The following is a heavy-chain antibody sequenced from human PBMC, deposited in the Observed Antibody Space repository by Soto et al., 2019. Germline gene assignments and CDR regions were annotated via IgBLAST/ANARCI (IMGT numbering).Heavy chain of an antibody. J-gene: IGHJ4*02. CDR1: GGYIKSGCYY. Sequence: SEPLSLTCHVSGGYIKSGCYYWGWIRQPPGKGLEWIGYIHYRGRTSYNPSLESRASISLDTSGHHFSLKLTSVTAADTAVYYCARCRDAFGFDSWGQGTLVNGSS. V-gene: IGHV4-31*03. D-gene: IGHD2-15*01. CDR2: IHYRGRT. CDR3: ARCRDAFGFDS.